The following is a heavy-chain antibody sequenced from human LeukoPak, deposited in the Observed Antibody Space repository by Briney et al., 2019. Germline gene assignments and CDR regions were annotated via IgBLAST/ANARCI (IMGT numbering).Heavy chain of an antibody. CDR3: ARDPIAAAGTADY. J-gene: IGHJ4*02. CDR2: IRYDGSNK. D-gene: IGHD6-13*01. Sequence: GGSLRLSCAASGFTFSSYGMHWVRQAPGKGLEWVAFIRYDGSNKYYADSVKGRFTISRDNAKNSLYLQMNSLRAEDTAVYYCARDPIAAAGTADYWGQGTLVTVSS. V-gene: IGHV3-30*02. CDR1: GFTFSSYG.